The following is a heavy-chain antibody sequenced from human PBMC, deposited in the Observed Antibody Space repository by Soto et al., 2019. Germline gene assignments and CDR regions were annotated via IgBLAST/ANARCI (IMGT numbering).Heavy chain of an antibody. D-gene: IGHD1-26*01. Sequence: EVQLVESGGGLVQPGESLRLSCAASGFTFSYYWMHWVRQAPGKGLVWVSRIHSDGSSTTYADSVKGRFTISRDNARNTLYLQMNSLRAEDTALYYCARGDRGAFHLLGQGTVVTVSS. CDR1: GFTFSYYW. CDR2: IHSDGSST. CDR3: ARGDRGAFHL. J-gene: IGHJ3*01. V-gene: IGHV3-74*01.